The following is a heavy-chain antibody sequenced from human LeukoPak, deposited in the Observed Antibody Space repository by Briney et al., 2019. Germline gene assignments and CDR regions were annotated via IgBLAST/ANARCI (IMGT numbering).Heavy chain of an antibody. CDR1: GYSFTSYW. Sequence: GESLKISCKGSGYSFTSYWIGWVRQMPGKGLEWMGIIYPGDSDTRYSPSFQGQVTISVDKSISTAYLQWSSLKASDTAMYYCARSFDCSSTSCYRGWFDPWGQGTLVTVSS. V-gene: IGHV5-51*01. J-gene: IGHJ5*02. CDR3: ARSFDCSSTSCYRGWFDP. CDR2: IYPGDSDT. D-gene: IGHD2-2*02.